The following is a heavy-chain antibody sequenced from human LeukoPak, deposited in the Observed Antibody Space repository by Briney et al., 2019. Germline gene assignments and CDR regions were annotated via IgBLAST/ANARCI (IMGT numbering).Heavy chain of an antibody. V-gene: IGHV4-38-2*01. J-gene: IGHJ4*02. D-gene: IGHD6-19*01. CDR3: ARALTSGWYSGKYY. CDR2: IYHSGST. Sequence: PSETLSLTCAVSGYSISSGYYRGWIRQPPGKGLEWIGSIYHSGSTYYNPSLKSRVTISVDTSKNQFSLKLISVTAADTAVYFCARALTSGWYSGKYYWGQGTLVTVSS. CDR1: GYSISSGYY.